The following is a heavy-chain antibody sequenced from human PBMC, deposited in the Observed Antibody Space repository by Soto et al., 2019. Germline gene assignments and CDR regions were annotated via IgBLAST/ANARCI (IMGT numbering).Heavy chain of an antibody. V-gene: IGHV4-59*01. CDR1: NGCISRCQ. J-gene: IGHJ5*02. CDR3: ARDMDAGFTHYFDP. Sequence: LVMRSVACCVGNGCISRCQSCCLRKFPGKGLEWIAYTSYTGNTNYNPSLQSRVTISMDTSKNQLSLKLTSMTAADTAVYYCARDMDAGFTHYFDPWGQGTLVTVSS. D-gene: IGHD1-26*01. CDR2: TSYTGNT.